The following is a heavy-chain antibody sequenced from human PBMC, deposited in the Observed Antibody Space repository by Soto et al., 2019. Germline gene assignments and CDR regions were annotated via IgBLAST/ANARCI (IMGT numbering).Heavy chain of an antibody. CDR1: GFSFISYA. J-gene: IGHJ6*02. D-gene: IGHD3-3*01. Sequence: DVQLLESGGGLVQPGKSLRLSCAASGFSFISYAMSWVRQVPGKRLGWVSSISDSGGRTFYAESVEGRFTISRDDSTSTLFLQMNSLRAEDTAIYYCTKGGVRFLEWLGDVWGQGTTVTVSS. CDR3: TKGGVRFLEWLGDV. V-gene: IGHV3-23*01. CDR2: ISDSGGRT.